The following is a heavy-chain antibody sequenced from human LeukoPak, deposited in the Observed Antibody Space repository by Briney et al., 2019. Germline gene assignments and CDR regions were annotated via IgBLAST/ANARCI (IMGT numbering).Heavy chain of an antibody. CDR2: IYYSGST. V-gene: IGHV4-59*01. J-gene: IGHJ1*01. D-gene: IGHD3-22*01. CDR3: AREEYYYDSSGYFSKYFQH. Sequence: PSETLSLTCTVSGGSISSYYWSWIRQPPGKGLEWIGYIYYSGSTNYNPSLKSRVTISVDTSKNQFSLKLSSVTAADTAVYYCAREEYYYDSSGYFSKYFQHWGQGTLVTVSS. CDR1: GGSISSYY.